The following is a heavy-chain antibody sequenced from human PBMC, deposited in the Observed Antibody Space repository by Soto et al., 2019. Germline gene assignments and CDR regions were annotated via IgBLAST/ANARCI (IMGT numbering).Heavy chain of an antibody. D-gene: IGHD6-19*01. CDR1: EFIFKNYA. CDR2: ISANGIIT. J-gene: IGHJ4*02. Sequence: EVQLVESGGGLVQPGGSLRLSCAASEFIFKNYAMSWVRQAPGKGLEWVSTISANGIITNYADSVRGRFTVSRDNSDNTLYLQMKSLGAEDAAVYYCAKPSSGWYVFDSWGQGSLVTVSS. CDR3: AKPSSGWYVFDS. V-gene: IGHV3-23*04.